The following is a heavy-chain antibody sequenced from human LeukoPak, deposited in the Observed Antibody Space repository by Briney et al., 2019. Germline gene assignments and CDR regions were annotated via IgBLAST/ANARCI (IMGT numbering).Heavy chain of an antibody. CDR3: AKGIVGAFDY. CDR2: ISYDGSNK. V-gene: IGHV3-30*18. J-gene: IGHJ4*02. D-gene: IGHD1-26*01. Sequence: PGRSLRLSCAASGFTFDDYAMHWVRQAPGKGLEWVAVISYDGSNKYYADSVKGRFTISRDNSKNTLYLQMNSLRAEDTAVYYCAKGIVGAFDYWGQGTLVTVSS. CDR1: GFTFDDYA.